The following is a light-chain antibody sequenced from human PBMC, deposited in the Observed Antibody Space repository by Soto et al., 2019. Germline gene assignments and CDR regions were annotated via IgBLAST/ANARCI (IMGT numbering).Light chain of an antibody. Sequence: EIVLTQSPATLSFSPGERATLSCRASQGVSSYLAWYQQKPGQAPRLLIYDASNRATGIPARFSGSGSGTEFTLTISSLQSEDFAVYYCQQYNNWPWTFGQGTKVDIK. CDR2: DAS. J-gene: IGKJ1*01. CDR1: QGVSSY. CDR3: QQYNNWPWT. V-gene: IGKV3D-15*01.